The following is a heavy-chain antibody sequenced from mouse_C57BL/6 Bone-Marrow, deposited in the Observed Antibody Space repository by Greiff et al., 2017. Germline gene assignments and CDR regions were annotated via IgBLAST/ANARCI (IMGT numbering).Heavy chain of an antibody. Sequence: VKLQQPGAELVMPGASVKLSCKASGYTFTSYWMHWVKQRPGQGLEWIGEIDPSDSYTNYNQKFKGKSTLTADKSSSTAYMQLSSLTSEDSAVXYCARVRILGLRREDGFDVWGQGTTLTVSS. CDR1: GYTFTSYW. CDR2: IDPSDSYT. V-gene: IGHV1-69*01. CDR3: ARVRILGLRREDGFDV. D-gene: IGHD2-4*01. J-gene: IGHJ2*01.